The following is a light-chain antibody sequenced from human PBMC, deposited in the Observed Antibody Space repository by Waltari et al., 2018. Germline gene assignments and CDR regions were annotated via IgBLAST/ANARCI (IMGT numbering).Light chain of an antibody. CDR2: GAS. Sequence: EIVMTQSPATLSVSPGERAPLPCRASQSVNSNLAWYQQKPGQAPRLLIYGASTRATGIPARFSGSGSGTEFTLTISSMQSEDFAVYHCQQYNNWPPWTFGQGTKVEIK. CDR3: QQYNNWPPWT. CDR1: QSVNSN. V-gene: IGKV3-15*01. J-gene: IGKJ1*01.